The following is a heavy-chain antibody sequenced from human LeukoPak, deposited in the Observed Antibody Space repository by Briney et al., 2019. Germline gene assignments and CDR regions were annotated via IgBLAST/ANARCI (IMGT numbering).Heavy chain of an antibody. J-gene: IGHJ3*02. CDR1: NNFIRNGYY. V-gene: IGHV4-38-2*01. CDR2: IYHSGST. Sequence: TSETLSLTCAVSNNFIRNGYYWGWIRQPPGKGLEWIGSIYHSGSTYYNPSLKSRLTISLDTSKSHFSLKLSSVTAADTAVYYCARENYQGAFDIWGQGTMVTVSS. D-gene: IGHD1-7*01. CDR3: ARENYQGAFDI.